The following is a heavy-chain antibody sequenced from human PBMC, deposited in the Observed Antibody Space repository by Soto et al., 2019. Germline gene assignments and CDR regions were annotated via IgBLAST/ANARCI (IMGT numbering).Heavy chain of an antibody. Sequence: SETLSLTCAVYGGSFSGYYWSWIRQPPGKGLEWIGEINHSGSTNYNPSLKSRVTISVDTSKNQFSLKLNSVTAADTAVYYCARPTVSWYYFHYWGQGAQVTVSS. J-gene: IGHJ4*02. V-gene: IGHV4-34*01. D-gene: IGHD6-13*01. CDR2: INHSGST. CDR1: GGSFSGYY. CDR3: ARPTVSWYYFHY.